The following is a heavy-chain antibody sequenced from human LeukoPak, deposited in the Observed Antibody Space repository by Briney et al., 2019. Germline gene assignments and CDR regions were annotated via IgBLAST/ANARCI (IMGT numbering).Heavy chain of an antibody. Sequence: SETLSLTCAVYGGSFSGYYWSWIRQPPGKGLEWIGEINHSGSTNYNPSLKSRVTISVDTSKNQFSLKLSSVTAADTAVYYCARGDYYGSGSYYKARGRIDYWGQETLVTVSS. CDR1: GGSFSGYY. V-gene: IGHV4-34*01. CDR2: INHSGST. J-gene: IGHJ4*02. D-gene: IGHD3-10*01. CDR3: ARGDYYGSGSYYKARGRIDY.